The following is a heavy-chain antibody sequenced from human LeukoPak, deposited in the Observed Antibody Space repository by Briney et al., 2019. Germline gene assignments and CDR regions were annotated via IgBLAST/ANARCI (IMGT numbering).Heavy chain of an antibody. Sequence: EGSLRLSCVASGFTLSGYAIHWVRRAPGKGLQWVAVISSDGREQYYAESVRGRFTIFRDNSRNTVSLQMSSLRIEDSAVFYCARVEGIAVAGAGNYYHYNGMDVWGQGTAVTVSS. V-gene: IGHV3-30*04. J-gene: IGHJ6*02. CDR1: GFTLSGYA. D-gene: IGHD6-19*01. CDR2: ISSDGREQ. CDR3: ARVEGIAVAGAGNYYHYNGMDV.